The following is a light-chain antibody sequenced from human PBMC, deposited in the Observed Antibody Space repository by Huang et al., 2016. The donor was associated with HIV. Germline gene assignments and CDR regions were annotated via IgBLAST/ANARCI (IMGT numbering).Light chain of an antibody. CDR1: QSITSH. CDR3: QQYNNWPPWT. V-gene: IGKV3-15*01. Sequence: EIVMTQSPATLSVSPGERATLSCRASQSITSHLAWYQQKPGQAPRRLLYAASTRATGIPARFSGSGSGTEFTLSISSLQSEDFAVYYCQQYNNWPPWTFGQGTKVEIK. J-gene: IGKJ1*01. CDR2: AAS.